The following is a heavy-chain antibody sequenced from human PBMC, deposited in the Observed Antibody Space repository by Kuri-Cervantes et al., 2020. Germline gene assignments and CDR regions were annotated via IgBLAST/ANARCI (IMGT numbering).Heavy chain of an antibody. CDR3: ARDNAGNMDDAFDV. J-gene: IGHJ3*01. CDR2: IRSSGSTI. V-gene: IGHV3-11*04. Sequence: GGSLRLSCVASGFTFSDYYMSWIRQAPGKGLEWVSYIRSSGSTIYYADSVKGRFTISRDNAKNSLFLQMDSLRADDTAVYYCARDNAGNMDDAFDVWGQGTMVTVSS. D-gene: IGHD2/OR15-2a*01. CDR1: GFTFSDYY.